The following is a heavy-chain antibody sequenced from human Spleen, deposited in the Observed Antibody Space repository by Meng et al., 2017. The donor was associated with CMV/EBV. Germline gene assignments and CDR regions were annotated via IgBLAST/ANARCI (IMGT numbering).Heavy chain of an antibody. CDR3: RTQYCSSTSCRKNFDY. J-gene: IGHJ4*02. D-gene: IGHD2-2*01. V-gene: IGHV4-39*07. CDR1: GGSISSSSYY. CDR2: IYYSGST. Sequence: SETLSLTCTVSGGSISSSSYYWGWIRQPPGKGLEWIGSIYYSGSTYYNPSLESRVTISVDTSKNQFSLKLTSVTAADTAVYYCRTQYCSSTSCRKNFDYWGQGTLVTVSS.